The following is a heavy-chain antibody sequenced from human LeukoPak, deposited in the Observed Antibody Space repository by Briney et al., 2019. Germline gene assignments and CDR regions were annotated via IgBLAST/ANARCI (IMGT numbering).Heavy chain of an antibody. V-gene: IGHV4-61*02. CDR1: GGSISSSSYY. CDR2: IYTSGST. Sequence: PSETLSLTCTVSGGSISSSSYYWGWIRQPPGKGLEWIGRIYTSGSTNYSPSLKSRVTISVDTSKNQFSLKLSSVTAADTAVYYCASSIGVWGQGTLVTVSS. D-gene: IGHD2-8*01. J-gene: IGHJ4*02. CDR3: ASSIGV.